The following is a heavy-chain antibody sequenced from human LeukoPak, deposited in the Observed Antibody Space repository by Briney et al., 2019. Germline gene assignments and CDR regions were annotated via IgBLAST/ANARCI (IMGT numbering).Heavy chain of an antibody. D-gene: IGHD3-16*01. CDR3: AKVWGSQAEYAFDI. Sequence: GGSLRLSCAGSGFIFSDFSLHWVRQGPGKGLMWVSRINADGSGPIYADSVRGRFTISRDNSKNTLYLQMNSLRAEDTAVYYCAKVWGSQAEYAFDIWGQGTMVTVSS. CDR1: GFIFSDFS. J-gene: IGHJ3*02. V-gene: IGHV3-74*01. CDR2: INADGSGP.